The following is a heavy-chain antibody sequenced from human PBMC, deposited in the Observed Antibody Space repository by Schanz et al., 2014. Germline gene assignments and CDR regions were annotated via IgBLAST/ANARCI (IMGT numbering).Heavy chain of an antibody. D-gene: IGHD3-10*01. V-gene: IGHV3-66*01. J-gene: IGHJ4*02. Sequence: EVQLVESGGVVAQPGGSLRLSCAVSGFSVSNTYMHWVRQPPGKGLEWVSVINSAGTTYYADSVKGRFTFSRDSSKNTVYLQMDSLRADDTSVYYCARGRGYIIGQWGQGILVTVSS. CDR3: ARGRGYIIGQ. CDR2: INSAGTT. CDR1: GFSVSNTY.